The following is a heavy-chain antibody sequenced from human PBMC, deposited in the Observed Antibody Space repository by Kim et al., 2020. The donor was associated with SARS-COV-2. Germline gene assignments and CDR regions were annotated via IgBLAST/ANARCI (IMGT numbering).Heavy chain of an antibody. CDR1: GFTFSGSN. CDR2: IRSKTNNYAT. V-gene: IGHV3-73*01. Sequence: GGSLRLSCAASGFTFSGSNIHWVRQTSGKGLEWVGHIRSKTNNYATAYGASVNGRFIISRDDSRNTAYLQMNSLTTEDTAVYYCTGHLDYYDSSGSLDALDIRGQGTMVTVAS. D-gene: IGHD3-22*01. CDR3: TGHLDYYDSSGSLDALDI. J-gene: IGHJ3*02.